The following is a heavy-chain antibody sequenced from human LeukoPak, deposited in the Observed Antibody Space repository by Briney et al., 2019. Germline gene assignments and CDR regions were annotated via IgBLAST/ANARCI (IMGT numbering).Heavy chain of an antibody. CDR3: ARGRWDTGGLHGLDV. V-gene: IGHV3-33*01. Sequence: GWSLRLSCAASVFTFSSFGMHWVRQAPGKGLEWVAVIWYDGSNKYYADSVKSRFTISRDNSQNTLYLQGNNLRAEDAAVYCCARGRWDTGGLHGLDVWGQGTTVTVSS. J-gene: IGHJ6*02. D-gene: IGHD2-8*02. CDR2: IWYDGSNK. CDR1: VFTFSSFG.